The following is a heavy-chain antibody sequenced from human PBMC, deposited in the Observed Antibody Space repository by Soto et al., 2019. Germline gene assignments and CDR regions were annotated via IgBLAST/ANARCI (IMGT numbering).Heavy chain of an antibody. J-gene: IGHJ6*02. CDR2: ISGSGGST. CDR3: AKDIVVVPAFFQWGSPPGAMDF. Sequence: GGTLRLSCAASGFTFSSYAMSWVRQAPGKGLEWVSAISGSGGSTYYADSVKGRFTISRDNSKNTLYLQMNSLRAEDTAVYYCAKDIVVVPAFFQWGSPPGAMDFWGQGPTVTGSS. D-gene: IGHD2-2*01. CDR1: GFTFSSYA. V-gene: IGHV3-23*01.